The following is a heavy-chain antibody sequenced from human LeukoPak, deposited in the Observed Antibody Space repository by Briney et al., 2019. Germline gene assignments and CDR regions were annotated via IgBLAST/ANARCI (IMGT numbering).Heavy chain of an antibody. CDR1: GFTFSNYY. CDR2: ISGSSSYI. D-gene: IGHD3-22*01. CDR3: ARDVYYYDSSGFDP. Sequence: GGSLRLSCAASGFTFSNYYMNCVRQAPGKGLEWVSSISGSSSYIYYADSVKGRFTISRDNAKNSLYLQMNSLRAEDTAVYYCARDVYYYDSSGFDPWGQGTLVTVSS. J-gene: IGHJ5*02. V-gene: IGHV3-21*01.